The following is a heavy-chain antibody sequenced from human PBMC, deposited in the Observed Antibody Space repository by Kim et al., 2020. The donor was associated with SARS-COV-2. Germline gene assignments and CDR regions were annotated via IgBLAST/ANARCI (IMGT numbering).Heavy chain of an antibody. V-gene: IGHV3-33*06. CDR1: GFTFSSYG. D-gene: IGHD5-18*01. CDR3: AKGSPTAMTDYGMDV. CDR2: IWYDGSNK. J-gene: IGHJ6*02. Sequence: SLRLSCAASGFTFSSYGMHWVRQAPGKGLEWVAVIWYDGSNKYYADSVKGRFTISRDNSKNTLYLQMNSLRAEDTAVYYCAKGSPTAMTDYGMDVWGQGTTVTVSS.